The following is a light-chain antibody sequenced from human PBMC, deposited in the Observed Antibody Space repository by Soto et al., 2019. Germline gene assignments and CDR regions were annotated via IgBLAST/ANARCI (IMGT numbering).Light chain of an antibody. V-gene: IGKV1-39*01. J-gene: IGKJ1*01. CDR2: AAS. Sequence: DIQMTQSPSSLSASVGDRVTITCRASQSMSSYLKGYQQKPGKAPKLLIYAASSLQSGVPSRFSGSGSGTDFTLTISSLQPEYFATCYCQQGYSTPRTFGQGTEVVVK. CDR1: QSMSSY. CDR3: QQGYSTPRT.